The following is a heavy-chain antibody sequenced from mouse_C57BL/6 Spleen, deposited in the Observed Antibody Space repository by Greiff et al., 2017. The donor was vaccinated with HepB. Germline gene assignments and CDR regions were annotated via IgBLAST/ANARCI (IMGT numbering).Heavy chain of an antibody. Sequence: EVQLQQSGPELVKPGASVKISCKASGYSFTGYYMNWVKQSPEKSLEWIGEINPSTGGTTYNQKFKAKATLTVDKSSSTAYMQLKSLTSEDSAVYYCARSPITTVVVRDYWGQGTTLTVSS. J-gene: IGHJ2*01. CDR2: INPSTGGT. CDR1: GYSFTGYY. D-gene: IGHD1-1*01. CDR3: ARSPITTVVVRDY. V-gene: IGHV1-42*01.